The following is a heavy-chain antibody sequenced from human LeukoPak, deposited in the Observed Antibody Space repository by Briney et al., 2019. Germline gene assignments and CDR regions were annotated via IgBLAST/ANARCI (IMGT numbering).Heavy chain of an antibody. J-gene: IGHJ4*02. CDR1: GFTFSSYS. D-gene: IGHD5-18*01. CDR2: TSSSSSYI. CDR3: ANDLGWIQLNLG. Sequence: GGSLRLSCAASGFTFSSYSMNWVRQAPGKGLEWVSSTSSSSSYIYYADSVKGRFTISRDNSRNTVYLQMNSLRAEDTAVYYCANDLGWIQLNLGRGQGTLVTVSS. V-gene: IGHV3-21*04.